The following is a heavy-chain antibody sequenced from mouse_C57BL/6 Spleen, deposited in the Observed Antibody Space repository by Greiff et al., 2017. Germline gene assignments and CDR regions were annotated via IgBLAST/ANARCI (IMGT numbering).Heavy chain of an antibody. CDR1: GYTFTSYW. CDR3: ARYDDGYYPYYFDY. CDR2: IHPNSGST. V-gene: IGHV1-64*01. Sequence: QVQLQQSGAELVKPGASVKLSCKASGYTFTSYWMHWVKQRPGQGLEWIGMIHPNSGSTNYNEKFKSKATLTVDKSSSTAYMQLSSLTSEDSAVYYCARYDDGYYPYYFDYWGQGTTLTVSS. D-gene: IGHD2-3*01. J-gene: IGHJ2*01.